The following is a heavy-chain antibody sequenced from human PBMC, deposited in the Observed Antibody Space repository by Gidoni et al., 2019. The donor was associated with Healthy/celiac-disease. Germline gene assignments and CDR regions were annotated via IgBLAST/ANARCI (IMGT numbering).Heavy chain of an antibody. V-gene: IGHV3-33*01. CDR2: IWYDGSNK. CDR1: GFTFSSYG. Sequence: QVQLVESGGGVVQPGRSLRLSCAASGFTFSSYGMHWGRQAPGKGLEWVAVIWYDGSNKYYADSVKGRFTISRDNSKNTLYLQMNSLRAEDTAVYYCAREGRGPNWYFDLWGRGTLVTVSS. CDR3: AREGRGPNWYFDL. J-gene: IGHJ2*01. D-gene: IGHD3-10*01.